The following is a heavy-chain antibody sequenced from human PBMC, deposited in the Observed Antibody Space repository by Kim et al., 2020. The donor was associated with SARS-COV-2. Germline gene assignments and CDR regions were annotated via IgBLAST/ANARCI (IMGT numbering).Heavy chain of an antibody. J-gene: IGHJ2*01. CDR2: IIPIFGTA. V-gene: IGHV1-69*13. CDR1: GGTFSSYA. D-gene: IGHD3-9*01. CDR3: ARAFIGILTGYRNWYFDL. Sequence: SVKVSCKASGGTFSSYAISWVRQAPGQGLEWMGGIIPIFGTANYAQKFQGRVTITADESTSTAYMELSSLRSEDTAVYYCARAFIGILTGYRNWYFDLWGRGTLVTVSS.